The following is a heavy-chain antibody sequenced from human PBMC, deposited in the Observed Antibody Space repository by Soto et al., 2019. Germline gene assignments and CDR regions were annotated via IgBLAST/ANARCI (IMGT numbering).Heavy chain of an antibody. J-gene: IGHJ4*02. CDR1: GGSISSGGYY. CDR2: IFYSGST. V-gene: IGHV4-31*03. D-gene: IGHD6-13*01. Sequence: PSETLSLTCTVSGGSISSGGYYWSWIRHHPGKGLEWIGYIFYSGSTFYSPSLKSRVTISVDTARNQFSLNLSSVTAADTAVYYCARGEFSSSWYRESPFDSWGQGTLVTVSS. CDR3: ARGEFSSSWYRESPFDS.